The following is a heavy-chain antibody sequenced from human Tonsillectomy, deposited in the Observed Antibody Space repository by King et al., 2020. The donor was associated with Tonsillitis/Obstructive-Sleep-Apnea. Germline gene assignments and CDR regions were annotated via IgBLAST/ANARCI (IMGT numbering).Heavy chain of an antibody. J-gene: IGHJ4*02. CDR2: IYYSGST. CDR1: GGSISSSSYY. D-gene: IGHD6-6*01. CDR3: ARPSTFDY. Sequence: QLQESGPGLVKPSETLSLTCTVSGGSISSSSYYWGWIRQPPGQGLEWIGSIYYSGSTYYNPSLKSRVTISVDTSKNQFSLKLSSVTAADTAVYYCARPSTFDYWGQGTLVTVSS. V-gene: IGHV4-39*01.